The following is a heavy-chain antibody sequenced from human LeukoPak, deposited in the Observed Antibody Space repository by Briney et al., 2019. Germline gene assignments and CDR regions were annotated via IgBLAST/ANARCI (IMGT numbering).Heavy chain of an antibody. CDR1: GYTFTSYD. J-gene: IGHJ3*02. CDR3: AREGSAVVDNDAFDI. V-gene: IGHV1-8*03. D-gene: IGHD3-22*01. Sequence: ASVKVSCKASGYTFTSYDINWVRQATGQGLEWMGWMNPKSGNTGHAQKFQGRVTITRDTSISTVYMELSSLRSEDTAVYYCAREGSAVVDNDAFDIWGLGTMVTVSS. CDR2: MNPKSGNT.